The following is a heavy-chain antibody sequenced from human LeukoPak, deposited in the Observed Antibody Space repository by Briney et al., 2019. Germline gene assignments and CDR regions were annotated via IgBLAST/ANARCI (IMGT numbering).Heavy chain of an antibody. CDR1: NYTFISYG. Sequence: GASVKVSCKTSNYTFISYGMSWVRQAPGQGLEWMGWINPNSGGTNYAQKFQGRVTMTRDTSISTAYMELSRLRSDDTAVYYCARGVDGYNSDYWGQGTLVTVSS. CDR3: ARGVDGYNSDY. J-gene: IGHJ4*02. CDR2: INPNSGGT. D-gene: IGHD5-24*01. V-gene: IGHV1-2*02.